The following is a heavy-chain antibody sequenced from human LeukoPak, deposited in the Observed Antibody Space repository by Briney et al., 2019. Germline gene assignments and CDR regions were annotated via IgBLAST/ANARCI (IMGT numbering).Heavy chain of an antibody. CDR3: ARDLAYSRLDY. CDR1: VLTFSSSW. CDR2: INPDGNKK. D-gene: IGHD5-18*01. J-gene: IGHJ4*02. Sequence: QTGGSLRLSCAVSVLTFSSSWMDWVRQAPWKGLEWVASINPDGNKKYSADSVKGRFTISRDNAENSLYLQMNSLRVEDTAFYYCARDLAYSRLDYWGQGMLVTVSS. V-gene: IGHV3-7*01.